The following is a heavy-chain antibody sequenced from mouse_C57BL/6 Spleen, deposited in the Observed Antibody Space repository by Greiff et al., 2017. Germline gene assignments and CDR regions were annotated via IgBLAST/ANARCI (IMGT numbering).Heavy chain of an antibody. CDR3: TRERTTVVATDFDY. Sequence: VQLQQSGAELVRPGASVTLSCKASGYTFTDYEMHWVKQTPVHGLEWIGAIDPETGGTAYNQRFKGKAILTADKSSSTAYMELRSLTSEDSAVYYCTRERTTVVATDFDYWGQGTTLTVSS. D-gene: IGHD1-1*01. CDR2: IDPETGGT. V-gene: IGHV1-15*01. J-gene: IGHJ2*01. CDR1: GYTFTDYE.